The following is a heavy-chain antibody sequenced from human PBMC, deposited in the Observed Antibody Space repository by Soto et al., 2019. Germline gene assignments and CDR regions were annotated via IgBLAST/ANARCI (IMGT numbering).Heavy chain of an antibody. CDR3: ARTYSSGWSPTSFDY. Sequence: QVQLVQSGAEVKKPGASVKVSCKASGYTFTSYGISWVRQAPGQGLEWMGWISAYNGNTNYAQKLQGRVNMTTDPPTSTAYMEQRSLRSDVTAVYYCARTYSSGWSPTSFDYWGQGTLVTVSS. J-gene: IGHJ4*02. D-gene: IGHD6-19*01. CDR1: GYTFTSYG. V-gene: IGHV1-18*01. CDR2: ISAYNGNT.